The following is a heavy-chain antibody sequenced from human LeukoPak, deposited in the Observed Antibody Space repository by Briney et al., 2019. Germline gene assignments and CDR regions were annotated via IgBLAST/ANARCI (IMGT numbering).Heavy chain of an antibody. D-gene: IGHD3-10*01. CDR2: ICGSGGGT. V-gene: IGHV3-23*01. CDR1: GFTFSIYA. Sequence: GGALRLSCAASGFTFSIYAMSWVRQAPGKGVEWVSAICGSGGGTYYADSVKGRFTISRDNSKSTLYLQMNSLRAEDTAVYYCAKLLWFREPPDYWGQGTLVTVSS. CDR3: AKLLWFREPPDY. J-gene: IGHJ4*02.